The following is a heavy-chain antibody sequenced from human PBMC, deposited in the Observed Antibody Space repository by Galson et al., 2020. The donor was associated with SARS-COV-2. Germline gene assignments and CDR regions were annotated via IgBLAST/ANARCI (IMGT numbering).Heavy chain of an antibody. Sequence: ASETLSLTCTVSGGSISSYYWSWIRQAPGKGLEWIGYISYSGTTSYDPSLKSRVTISVDTSKNQFSLKLNSVTAADTAVYYCARDFVLRHWCSRATCHNGLLRYFDLWGRGTLVTVSS. CDR1: GGSISSYY. D-gene: IGHD2-15*01. J-gene: IGHJ2*01. V-gene: IGHV4-59*01. CDR3: ARDFVLRHWCSRATCHNGLLRYFDL. CDR2: ISYSGTT.